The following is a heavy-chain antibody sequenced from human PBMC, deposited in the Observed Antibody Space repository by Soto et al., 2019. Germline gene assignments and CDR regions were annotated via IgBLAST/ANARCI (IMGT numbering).Heavy chain of an antibody. Sequence: GASLRLSCAASGFTFAHYAMMWARQAPGRGLEWVSTIDGPTTNTHYIDSVKGRFFISRDKAINAVYLQMNGLRAEDTAVYYCVTWLSAHFDSWGRGTLVTVSS. D-gene: IGHD6-19*01. J-gene: IGHJ4*02. CDR3: VTWLSAHFDS. CDR1: GFTFAHYA. V-gene: IGHV3-23*05. CDR2: IDGPTTNT.